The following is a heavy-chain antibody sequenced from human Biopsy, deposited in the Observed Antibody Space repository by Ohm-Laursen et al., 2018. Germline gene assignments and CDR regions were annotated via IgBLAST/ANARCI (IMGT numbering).Heavy chain of an antibody. CDR1: GGSFNGYF. CDR3: ARVPLPGIGAAYQGRFLYGMDV. CDR2: ITQSGST. Sequence: SDTLSLTCAVYGGSFNGYFWSWIRQPPGKGLEWIGDITQSGSTNYSPSLKGRVTISVDTAKKQFSLSLRSVTAADTAVYYCARVPLPGIGAAYQGRFLYGMDVWGQGTTVPVSS. J-gene: IGHJ6*02. D-gene: IGHD6-13*01. V-gene: IGHV4-34*01.